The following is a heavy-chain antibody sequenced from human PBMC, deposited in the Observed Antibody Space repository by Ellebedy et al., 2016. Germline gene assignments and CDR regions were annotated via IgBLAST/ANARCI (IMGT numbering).Heavy chain of an antibody. CDR1: GFTFTSSA. J-gene: IGHJ4*02. CDR3: ARDIRYTRGWYFDY. D-gene: IGHD1-14*01. V-gene: IGHV1-3*01. CDR2: INAGNGNT. Sequence: ASVKVSCXASGFTFTSSAVQWVRQARGQRLEWMGWINAGNGNTKYSQKFQGRVTITRDTSASTAYMELSSLRSEDTAVYYCARDIRYTRGWYFDYWGQGTLVTVSS.